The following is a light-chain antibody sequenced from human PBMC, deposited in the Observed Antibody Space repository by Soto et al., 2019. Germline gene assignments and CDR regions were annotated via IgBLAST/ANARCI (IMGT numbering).Light chain of an antibody. Sequence: QSALTQPASVSGSPGQSITISCTGTSSDVGGYNYVSWYQQHPGKAPKFMIYDVSNRPSGVSNRFSGSKSGNTASLTISGLQAEDEADYYCCSSTTSNTRQIVFVTGTKVTVL. CDR2: DVS. J-gene: IGLJ1*01. V-gene: IGLV2-14*01. CDR3: CSSTTSNTRQIV. CDR1: SSDVGGYNY.